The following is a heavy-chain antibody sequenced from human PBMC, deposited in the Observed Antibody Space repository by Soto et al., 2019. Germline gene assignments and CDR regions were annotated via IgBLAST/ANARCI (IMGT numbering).Heavy chain of an antibody. J-gene: IGHJ5*02. CDR1: GESLSDHY. CDR3: ARGAHISGVTRCFDP. Sequence: QVQLQQWGAGLLKPSETLSLICAVSGESLSDHYLSWIRQSPGKGLEWIGDINQYGTTNYNPSLKSRVTISADTSKNQFFLRLASVTAADTAIYYCARGAHISGVTRCFDPWGQGTLVTVSS. D-gene: IGHD1-20*01. V-gene: IGHV4-34*01. CDR2: INQYGTT.